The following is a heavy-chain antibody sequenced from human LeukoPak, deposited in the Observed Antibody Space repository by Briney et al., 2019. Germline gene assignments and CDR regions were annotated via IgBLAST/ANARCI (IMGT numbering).Heavy chain of an antibody. D-gene: IGHD3-16*01. CDR2: ISSSSSYI. CDR1: GFTFSSYS. J-gene: IGHJ4*02. V-gene: IGHV3-21*04. CDR3: AKVTSWGAPLYYFDY. Sequence: GGSLRLSCAASGFTFSSYSMDWVRQAPGKGLEWVSSISSSSSYIYYADSVKGRFTISRDNSKNALYLQMNGLRAKDTAVYYCAKVTSWGAPLYYFDYWGQGTLVTVSS.